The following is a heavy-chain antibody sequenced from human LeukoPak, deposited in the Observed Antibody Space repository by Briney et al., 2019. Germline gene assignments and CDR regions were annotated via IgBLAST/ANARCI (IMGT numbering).Heavy chain of an antibody. Sequence: TGGSLRLSCAASGFIFSSYAMGWVRQAPGKGLEWVSGISGSGGRAYYTDSVKGRFTVSRDNSKNTLSLQMNSLRAEDTAVYYCAKESKTRIAALDFWGQGTLVTVSS. V-gene: IGHV3-23*01. J-gene: IGHJ4*02. CDR2: ISGSGGRA. D-gene: IGHD6-13*01. CDR1: GFIFSSYA. CDR3: AKESKTRIAALDF.